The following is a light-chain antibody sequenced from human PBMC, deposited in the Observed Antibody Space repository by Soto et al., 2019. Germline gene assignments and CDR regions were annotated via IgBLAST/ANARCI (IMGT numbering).Light chain of an antibody. CDR2: EGS. Sequence: SVLTEPGTESGYLGEVITISCTGTSSDVGSYNLVSWYQQHPGKAPKLMIYEGSKRPSGVSNRFSGSKSGNTASLTISGLQAEDEADYYCCSYAGSSTYVFGTGTKVTVL. CDR1: SSDVGSYNL. CDR3: CSYAGSSTYV. V-gene: IGLV2-23*01. J-gene: IGLJ1*01.